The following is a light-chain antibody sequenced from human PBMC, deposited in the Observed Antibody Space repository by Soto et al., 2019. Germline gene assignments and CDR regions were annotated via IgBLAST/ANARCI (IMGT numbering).Light chain of an antibody. V-gene: IGKV1-39*01. J-gene: IGKJ2*01. CDR2: DAS. Sequence: DIQMTQSPSSLSASVGDRVTITCRASQSISSYLNWYQQKPGKAPKLLIYDASILQSGVPSRFSGSGSGTDFTLTISSLQPEDFATYYCQQSYSTPYTFGQGTKLESK. CDR3: QQSYSTPYT. CDR1: QSISSY.